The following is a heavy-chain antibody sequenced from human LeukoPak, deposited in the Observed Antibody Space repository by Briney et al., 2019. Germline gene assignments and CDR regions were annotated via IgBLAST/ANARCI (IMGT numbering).Heavy chain of an antibody. CDR2: INPSGGST. CDR1: GYTFTSYY. CDR3: ARHRVGVHNSSGYWFDP. J-gene: IGHJ5*02. Sequence: ASVKVSCKASGYTFTSYYMHWVRQAPGQGLEWMGIINPSGGSTSYAQKFQGRVTMTRDTSTSTVYMELSSLRSEDTAVYYCARHRVGVHNSSGYWFDPWGQGTLVTVSS. D-gene: IGHD3-22*01. V-gene: IGHV1-46*01.